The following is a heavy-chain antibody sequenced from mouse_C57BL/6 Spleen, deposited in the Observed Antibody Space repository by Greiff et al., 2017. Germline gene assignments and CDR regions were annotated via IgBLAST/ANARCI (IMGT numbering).Heavy chain of an antibody. Sequence: QVQLQQSGPELVKPGASVKISCKASGYAFSSSWMNWVKQRPGKGLEWIGRIYPGDGDTNYNGKFKGKATLTADKSSSTAYMQLSSLTSEDSAVYFCARGGYYSNYGAMDYWGQGTSVTVSS. CDR3: ARGGYYSNYGAMDY. J-gene: IGHJ4*01. CDR1: GYAFSSSW. V-gene: IGHV1-82*01. D-gene: IGHD2-5*01. CDR2: IYPGDGDT.